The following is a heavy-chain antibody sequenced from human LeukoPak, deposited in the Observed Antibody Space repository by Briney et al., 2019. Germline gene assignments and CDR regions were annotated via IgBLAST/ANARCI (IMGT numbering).Heavy chain of an antibody. Sequence: SETLSLTCTVSGYSISSGYYWGWIRRPPGKGLEWIGSIYHSGSTYYNPSLKSRVTISVDTSKNQFSLKLSSVTAADTAVYYCARGGRRARGDFDYWGQGTLVTVSS. CDR1: GYSISSGYY. V-gene: IGHV4-38-2*02. J-gene: IGHJ4*02. CDR3: ARGGRRARGDFDY. D-gene: IGHD3-10*01. CDR2: IYHSGST.